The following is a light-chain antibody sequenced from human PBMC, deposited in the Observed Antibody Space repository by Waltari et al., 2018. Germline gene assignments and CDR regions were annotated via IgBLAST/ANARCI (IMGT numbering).Light chain of an antibody. V-gene: IGKV3-20*01. CDR3: QHYQRLPVT. Sequence: EIVLTQSPGTLSLSPGESATLSCRTSQSVTRSLAWYQQKPGQAPRLLIYGASSRATGIPDRFSGSGSGTDFTLTISSLEPEDFAVYYCQHYQRLPVTFGQGTKVEVK. CDR1: QSVTRS. J-gene: IGKJ1*01. CDR2: GAS.